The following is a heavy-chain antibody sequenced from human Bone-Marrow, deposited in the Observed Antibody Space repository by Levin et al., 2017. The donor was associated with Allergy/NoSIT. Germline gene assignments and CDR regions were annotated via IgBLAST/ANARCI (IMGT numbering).Heavy chain of an antibody. CDR2: IKSNIDGGTT. D-gene: IGHD2-8*01. Sequence: GGSLRLSCATSGFTFNDAWMSWVRQAPGKGLEWVGRIKSNIDGGTTDYAAPVKGRFSISRDDSKNTLYLQMNSLKVEDTAVYYCVTDGYGYCTTITCIGSKFFDNWGQGTLVTVSS. CDR1: GFTFNDAW. CDR3: VTDGYGYCTTITCIGSKFFDN. V-gene: IGHV3-15*01. J-gene: IGHJ4*02.